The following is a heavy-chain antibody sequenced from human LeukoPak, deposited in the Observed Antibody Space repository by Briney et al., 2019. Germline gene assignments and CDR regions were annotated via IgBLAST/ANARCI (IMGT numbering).Heavy chain of an antibody. CDR2: INPNSGDT. Sequence: ASVKVSCKTSGYTFTGYYTHWVRQAPGQGLEWMGWINPNSGDTNYAQKFHDRVTMTRDTSIRTAYMEVSRLRSDDTAVYYCARSPDILTGENFDYWGQGTLVTVSS. D-gene: IGHD3-9*01. V-gene: IGHV1-2*02. CDR1: GYTFTGYY. J-gene: IGHJ4*02. CDR3: ARSPDILTGENFDY.